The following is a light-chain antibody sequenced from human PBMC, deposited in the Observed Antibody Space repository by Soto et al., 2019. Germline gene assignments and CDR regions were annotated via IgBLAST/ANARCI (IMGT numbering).Light chain of an antibody. CDR3: QQRHRWPIT. J-gene: IGKJ5*01. CDR1: QSFRGL. CDR2: DAY. V-gene: IGKV3-11*01. Sequence: VLTHAPFTLSLSPGERATLSCRASQSFRGLLAWYQQKPGQAPRLLIYDAYNRATGIPPRFSGSGSGTDFTLTISSLEPEDSAVYYCQQRHRWPITFGQGTRLEIK.